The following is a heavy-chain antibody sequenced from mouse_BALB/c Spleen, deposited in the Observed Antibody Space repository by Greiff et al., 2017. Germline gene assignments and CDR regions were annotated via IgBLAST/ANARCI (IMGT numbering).Heavy chain of an antibody. CDR3: ESDDYDYDRSSAMDY. CDR1: GYTFTSYW. J-gene: IGHJ4*01. D-gene: IGHD2-4*01. V-gene: IGHV1-69*02. Sequence: QVQLQQPGAELVKPGASVKLSCKASGYTFTSYWMHWVKQRPGQGLEWIGEIDPSDSYTNYNQKFKGKATLTVDKSSSTAYMQLSSLTSEDSAVYYCESDDYDYDRSSAMDYWGQGTSVTVSS. CDR2: IDPSDSYT.